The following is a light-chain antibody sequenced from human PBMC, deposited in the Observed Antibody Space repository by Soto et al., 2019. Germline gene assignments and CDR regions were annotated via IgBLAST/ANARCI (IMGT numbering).Light chain of an antibody. CDR1: QSVSSN. CDR3: QQYTNWPGT. CDR2: GAS. Sequence: EIVMTQSPATLSVSPGERATLSCRASQSVSSNLAWYQQKPGQAPRLLIYGASTRATGIPARFSGSGSGTEFTLTISSLQSEDFAVYYCQQYTNWPGTFGGGTKVDIK. J-gene: IGKJ4*01. V-gene: IGKV3-15*01.